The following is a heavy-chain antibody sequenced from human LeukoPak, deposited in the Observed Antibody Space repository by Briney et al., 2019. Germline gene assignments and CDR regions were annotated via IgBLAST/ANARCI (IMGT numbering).Heavy chain of an antibody. J-gene: IGHJ6*02. Sequence: LSXHWXTWVRQVPGRGPEWVANVNRDGSETYYLDSVKGRFTISKDNAKNSLYLQMNSLRAEDTALYHCARNDGMDVWGQGTTVIVSS. V-gene: IGHV3-7*03. CDR1: LSXHW. CDR3: ARNDGMDV. D-gene: IGHD3-16*01. CDR2: VNRDGSET.